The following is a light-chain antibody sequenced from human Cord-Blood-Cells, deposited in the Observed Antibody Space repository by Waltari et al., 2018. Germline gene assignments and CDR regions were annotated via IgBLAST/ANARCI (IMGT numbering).Light chain of an antibody. CDR2: EDK. CDR1: SGSIASNY. J-gene: IGLJ2*01. CDR3: QSYDSSNRV. Sequence: NFMLTQPHSVSESPGKTVTISCTRSSGSIASNYVQWYQQRPGSSPTTVIYEDKQRPSGVPYRFSGSIDSSSNSAPLTISGLKTEDEADYYCQSYDSSNRVFGGGTKLTVL. V-gene: IGLV6-57*01.